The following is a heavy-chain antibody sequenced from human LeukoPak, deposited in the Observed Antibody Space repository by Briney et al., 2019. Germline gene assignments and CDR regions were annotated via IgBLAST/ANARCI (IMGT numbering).Heavy chain of an antibody. Sequence: GGSLRLPCAASGFTFSSYEMNWVHQAPGKGLEWVSYIVGSGSTINYADSVKGRFTISRDNSKNTLYLQMNSLRAEDTAVYYCARAVTIFGVVWHYFDYWGQGTLVTVSS. V-gene: IGHV3-48*03. CDR2: IVGSGSTI. CDR1: GFTFSSYE. J-gene: IGHJ4*02. D-gene: IGHD3-3*01. CDR3: ARAVTIFGVVWHYFDY.